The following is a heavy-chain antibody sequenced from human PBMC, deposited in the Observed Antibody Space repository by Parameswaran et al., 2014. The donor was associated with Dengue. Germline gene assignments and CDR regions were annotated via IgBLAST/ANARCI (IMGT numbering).Heavy chain of an antibody. CDR3: ASESTDAFDI. Sequence: VRQAPGKGLEWVSGISWNSGSIGYADSVKGRFTISRDNAKNSLYLQMNSLRAEDTALYYCASESTDAFDIWGQGTMVTVSS. V-gene: IGHV3-9*01. CDR2: ISWNSGSI. J-gene: IGHJ3*02.